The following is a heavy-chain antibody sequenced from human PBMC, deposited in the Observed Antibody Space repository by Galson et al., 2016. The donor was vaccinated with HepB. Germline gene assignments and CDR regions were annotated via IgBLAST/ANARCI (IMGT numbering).Heavy chain of an antibody. D-gene: IGHD3-16*01. Sequence: ETLSLTCSVSDVSVNSEAYHWIWIRQPPGRGLEWLGHTYPSRPSSYNPSLKSRVTMSVDTSKNQFSLTLSSVTAADTAVYYWATYFVGRGGSGYWGTGALVTVSS. CDR1: DVSVNSEAYH. CDR3: ATYFVGRGGSGY. CDR2: TYPSRPS. J-gene: IGHJ4*02. V-gene: IGHV4-61*08.